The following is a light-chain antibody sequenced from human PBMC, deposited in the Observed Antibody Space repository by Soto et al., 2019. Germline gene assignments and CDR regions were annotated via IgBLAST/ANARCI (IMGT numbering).Light chain of an antibody. CDR2: AAS. V-gene: IGKV3-20*01. J-gene: IGKJ3*01. CDR1: RFVSNYY. Sequence: DIVLTQSPGTLSLSPGDRATLSCRTSRFVSNYYVAWYQQRPGQAPRLLIYAASSRATDIPDRFSGSGSGTDFTLTISRLEPEDFAVYFCQHYADSPPVFTFGHGTKVEI. CDR3: QHYADSPPVFT.